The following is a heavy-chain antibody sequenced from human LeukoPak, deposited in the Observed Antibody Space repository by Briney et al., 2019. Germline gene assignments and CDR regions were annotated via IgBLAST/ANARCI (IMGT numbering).Heavy chain of an antibody. CDR3: AGQWAVANTRRFAI. CDR2: LYSTGTT. V-gene: IGHV4-38-2*02. CDR1: GNFISSGFY. J-gene: IGHJ3*02. D-gene: IGHD6-19*01. Sequence: SETLSLTCTVSGNFISSGFYWVWLRQTPGRGLQWIGSLYSTGTTYYNPSLAGRVTVSTDSSKNQLSLKLRSVTAADTAVYYCAGQWAVANTRRFAIWGQGSRVTVSS.